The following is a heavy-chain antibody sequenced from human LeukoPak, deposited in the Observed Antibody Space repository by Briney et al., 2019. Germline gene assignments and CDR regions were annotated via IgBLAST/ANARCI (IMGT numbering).Heavy chain of an antibody. Sequence: PGGSLRLSCAASGFTFTDAWMGWVRQVPGKGLEWVGRIKSKTDGGTSDYAAPMKGRFTISRDDSKNTLYLQLNSLKSDDTAVYYCATAPRWETVGSDYWGQGTLVTVSS. CDR2: IKSKTDGGTS. V-gene: IGHV3-15*01. D-gene: IGHD1-26*01. CDR1: GFTFTDAW. CDR3: ATAPRWETVGSDY. J-gene: IGHJ4*02.